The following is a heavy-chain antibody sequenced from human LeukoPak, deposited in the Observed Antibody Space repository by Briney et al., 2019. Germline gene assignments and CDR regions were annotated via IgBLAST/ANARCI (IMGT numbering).Heavy chain of an antibody. CDR2: FYVGGAT. V-gene: IGHV3-53*01. D-gene: IGHD5-24*01. Sequence: GGSLRLSCAASGFTFSDYYMSWVRQAPGKGLEWVSVFYVGGATYYADSVKGRFTISRDNSENTLYLQMKSLRAEDTAVYYCARGDGYNFFDYWGQGTLVTVSS. CDR3: ARGDGYNFFDY. CDR1: GFTFSDYY. J-gene: IGHJ4*02.